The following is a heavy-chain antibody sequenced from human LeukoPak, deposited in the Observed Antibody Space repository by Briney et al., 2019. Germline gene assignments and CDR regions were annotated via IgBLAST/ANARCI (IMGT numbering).Heavy chain of an antibody. D-gene: IGHD2-15*01. V-gene: IGHV1-18*01. Sequence: ASVKVSCKASGYTFTSNGISWVRQASGQGLEWMGWISAYNGNTNYEQKLQGRVTITADESTSTAYMELRSLRSDDTAVYYCARDLGYCSGGSCYFPYYYYYYMDVWGKGTTVTISS. J-gene: IGHJ6*03. CDR3: ARDLGYCSGGSCYFPYYYYYYMDV. CDR2: ISAYNGNT. CDR1: GYTFTSNG.